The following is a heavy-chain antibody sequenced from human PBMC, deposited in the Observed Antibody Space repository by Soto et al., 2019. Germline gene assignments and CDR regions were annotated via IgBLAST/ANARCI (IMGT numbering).Heavy chain of an antibody. V-gene: IGHV1-69*02. J-gene: IGHJ6*03. D-gene: IGHD6-6*01. CDR3: ARAIAARPNYYYYYMDV. Sequence: SVKVSCKASGGTFSSYTISWVRQAPGQGLEWMGRIIPILGIANYAQKFQGRVTITADKSTSTAYMELSSLRSEDTAVYYCARAIAARPNYYYYYMDVWGKGTTVTVSS. CDR2: IIPILGIA. CDR1: GGTFSSYT.